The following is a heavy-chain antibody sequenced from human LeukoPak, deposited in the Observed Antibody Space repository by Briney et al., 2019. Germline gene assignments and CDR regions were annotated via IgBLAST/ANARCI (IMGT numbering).Heavy chain of an antibody. D-gene: IGHD1-26*01. CDR1: GFTFSSYA. CDR2: ITGGGYST. V-gene: IGHV3-23*01. Sequence: PGGSLRLSCAASGFTFSSYAMSWVRQAPGKGLEWVSSITGGGYSTYYAGSVKGRFTTSRDNSGNTLFLHMDSLRAEDTAVYYCAKDASYSGTYIANFDYWGQGTLVTVSS. CDR3: AKDASYSGTYIANFDY. J-gene: IGHJ4*02.